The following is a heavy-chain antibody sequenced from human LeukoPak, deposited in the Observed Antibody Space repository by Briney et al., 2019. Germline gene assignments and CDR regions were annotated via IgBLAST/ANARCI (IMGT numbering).Heavy chain of an antibody. Sequence: PGGSLRLSCAASGFTFDDYAMHWVRQAPGKGLEWVSGISWNSGSIGYADSVKGRFTISRDNAKNSLYLQMNSLRAEDTALYYCAKDIGKYYYATPTDYWGQGTLVTVSS. D-gene: IGHD3-10*01. CDR3: AKDIGKYYYATPTDY. J-gene: IGHJ4*02. V-gene: IGHV3-9*01. CDR2: ISWNSGSI. CDR1: GFTFDDYA.